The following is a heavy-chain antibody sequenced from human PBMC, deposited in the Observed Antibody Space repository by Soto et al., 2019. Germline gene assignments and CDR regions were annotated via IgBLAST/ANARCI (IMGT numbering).Heavy chain of an antibody. CDR3: AKYYMVTRSPFDY. D-gene: IGHD5-18*01. Sequence: SRTLSLPCAFSGGSLSRNSAAWNWIRQSPWRGLEWLGRPYYRSKRYNEYAVSVTSRITINPDTSQNQLTLQLNSVTAEDTAVYYCAKYYMVTRSPFDYWGQGTLVTVSS. CDR2: PYYRSKRYN. CDR1: GGSLSRNSAA. V-gene: IGHV6-1*01. J-gene: IGHJ4*02.